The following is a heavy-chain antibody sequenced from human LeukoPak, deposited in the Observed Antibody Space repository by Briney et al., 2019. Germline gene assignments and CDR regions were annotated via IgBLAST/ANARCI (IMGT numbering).Heavy chain of an antibody. CDR3: ARAGKTGAAAFDI. Sequence: PGGSLRLSCAPSGFTFSRYWMHWVRQAPGKGLVWVSRNSDGSSTNYADSVKGRFTISRDNTKNTLYLQMNSLRAEDTAVYYCARAGKTGAAAFDIWGQGTMVTVSS. CDR1: GFTFSRYW. V-gene: IGHV3-74*01. J-gene: IGHJ3*02. D-gene: IGHD3-10*01. CDR2: NSDGSST.